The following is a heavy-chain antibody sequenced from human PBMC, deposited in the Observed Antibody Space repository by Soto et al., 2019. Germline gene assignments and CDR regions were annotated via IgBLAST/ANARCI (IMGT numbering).Heavy chain of an antibody. V-gene: IGHV1-69*13. CDR2: FIAMLGTP. J-gene: IGHJ4*02. CDR3: ARGAMANFDY. Sequence: GASGKVSCKASGGTFGSHGIAWVRQAPGQGLEWMGGFIAMLGTPTYAKKVQGRATITADESLTSSYLELRSLRSEDTAVYFCARGAMANFDYWGQGTVVTVSS. D-gene: IGHD5-18*01. CDR1: GGTFGSHG.